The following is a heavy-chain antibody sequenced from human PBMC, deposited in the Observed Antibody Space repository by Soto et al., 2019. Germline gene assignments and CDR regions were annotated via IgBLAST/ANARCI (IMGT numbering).Heavy chain of an antibody. D-gene: IGHD6-19*01. CDR3: ARDNRYSSGWYHDNFDY. J-gene: IGHJ4*02. CDR1: GYTFTSYG. Sequence: ASVKVSCKASGYTFTSYGISWARQAPGQGLEWMGWISAYNGNTNYAQKLQGRVTMTTDTSTSTAYMELRSLRSDDTAVYYCARDNRYSSGWYHDNFDYWGQGTLVTVSS. CDR2: ISAYNGNT. V-gene: IGHV1-18*01.